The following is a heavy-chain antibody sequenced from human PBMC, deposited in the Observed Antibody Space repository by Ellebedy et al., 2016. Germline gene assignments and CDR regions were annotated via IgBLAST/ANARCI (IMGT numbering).Heavy chain of an antibody. J-gene: IGHJ3*02. V-gene: IGHV4-31*03. Sequence: SETLSLXXTVSDGSMNSGTHYWTWIRQHPGKGLEWIGYIYHSGTTYYNPSLKSRVTMSVDTSKNQFSLKLRSVTAADTAVYYCARGHPYDALDIWGQGTMVTVSS. CDR1: DGSMNSGTHY. CDR3: ARGHPYDALDI. CDR2: IYHSGTT.